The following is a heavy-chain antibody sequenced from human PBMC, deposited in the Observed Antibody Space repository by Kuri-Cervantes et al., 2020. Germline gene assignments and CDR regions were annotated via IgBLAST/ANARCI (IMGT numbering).Heavy chain of an antibody. J-gene: IGHJ3*01. CDR2: IGIAGET. CDR1: GFTFSGYD. D-gene: IGHD3-16*01. Sequence: GGSLRLSCAASGFTFSGYDMHWVRQATGKGLEWVSSIGIAGETYYLGSVKGRFTISRDNGNNSLYLQMNSLRDDDTSIYYCVRLGNAFDLWGQGTKVTVSS. V-gene: IGHV3-13*01. CDR3: VRLGNAFDL.